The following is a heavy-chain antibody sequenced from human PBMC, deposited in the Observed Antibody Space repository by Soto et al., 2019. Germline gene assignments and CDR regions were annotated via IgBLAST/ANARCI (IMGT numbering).Heavy chain of an antibody. D-gene: IGHD3-10*01. J-gene: IGHJ4*02. CDR3: AREARGDRYFDY. Sequence: PGGSLRLSCAASGFTFSSYAMHWVRQAPGKGLEWVAVISYDGSNKYYADSVKGRFTISRDNSKNTLYLQMNSLRAEDTAAYYCAREARGDRYFDYWGQGTLVTVSS. CDR1: GFTFSSYA. V-gene: IGHV3-30-3*01. CDR2: ISYDGSNK.